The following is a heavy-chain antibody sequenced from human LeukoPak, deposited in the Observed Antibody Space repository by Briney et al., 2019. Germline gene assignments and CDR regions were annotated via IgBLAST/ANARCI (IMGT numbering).Heavy chain of an antibody. CDR3: ANLWEMGY. CDR1: GFTFSHYW. V-gene: IGHV3-7*01. Sequence: GGPLRLSGATSGFTFSHYWMAWVRRAPGKGLEWVANIKQDGSHSYYVDSVRGRFTISRDNAKSSLVLQMNSLRVEDTAVYYCANLWEMGYWGQGTLVTVSS. D-gene: IGHD5-24*01. CDR2: IKQDGSHS. J-gene: IGHJ4*02.